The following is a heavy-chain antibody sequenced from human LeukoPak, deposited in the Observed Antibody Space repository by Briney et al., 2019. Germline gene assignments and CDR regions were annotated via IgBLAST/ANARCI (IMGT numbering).Heavy chain of an antibody. J-gene: IGHJ4*02. V-gene: IGHV1-46*01. D-gene: IGHD2-21*02. CDR1: GYTFTSYY. CDR2: INPSGGST. CDR3: ATDGGAYCGGDCYSDY. Sequence: ASVKVSCKASGYTFTSYYMHWVRQAPGQGLEWMGIINPSGGSTSYAQKFQGRVTMTRDTSTSPVYMELSSLRSEDTAVYYCATDGGAYCGGDCYSDYWGQGTLVTVSS.